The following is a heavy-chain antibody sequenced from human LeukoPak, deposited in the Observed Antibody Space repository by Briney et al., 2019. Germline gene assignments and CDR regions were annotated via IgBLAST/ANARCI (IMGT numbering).Heavy chain of an antibody. D-gene: IGHD2-15*01. V-gene: IGHV3-30*18. Sequence: TGGSLRLSCTGSGFPFSSYGMHWVRQAPGKGLEWVAVISYDGSNKYYADSVKGRFTISRDNSKNTLYLQMNSLRAEDTAVYYCAKDYMAYCSGGSCYYSVDYWGQGTLVTVSS. J-gene: IGHJ4*02. CDR2: ISYDGSNK. CDR3: AKDYMAYCSGGSCYYSVDY. CDR1: GFPFSSYG.